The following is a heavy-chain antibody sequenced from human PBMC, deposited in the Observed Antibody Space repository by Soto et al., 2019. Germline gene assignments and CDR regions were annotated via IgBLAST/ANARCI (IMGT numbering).Heavy chain of an antibody. CDR3: AVIPPGIAVAGNWYFDL. Sequence: SVKVSCKASGGTFSSYAISCVRQAPGQGLEWMGGIIPIFGTANYAQKFQGRVTITADESTSTAYMELSSLRSEDTAVYYCAVIPPGIAVAGNWYFDLWGRGTLVTVSS. CDR2: IIPIFGTA. V-gene: IGHV1-69*13. J-gene: IGHJ2*01. CDR1: GGTFSSYA. D-gene: IGHD6-19*01.